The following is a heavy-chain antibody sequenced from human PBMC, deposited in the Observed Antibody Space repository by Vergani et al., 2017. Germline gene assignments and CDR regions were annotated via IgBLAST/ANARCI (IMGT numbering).Heavy chain of an antibody. V-gene: IGHV2-26*01. CDR2: IFSNDEK. J-gene: IGHJ4*02. CDR1: GFSLSNARMG. Sequence: QVTLKESGPVLVKPTETLTLTCTVSGFSLSNARMGVSWIRQPPGKALEWLAHIFSNDEKFYSTSLKSRLTISKDTSKRQVVLTMTNMDPVDTATYYCARITWGGRNEGLLAYYFDYWGQGTLVTVSS. CDR3: ARITWGGRNEGLLAYYFDY. D-gene: IGHD3-3*01.